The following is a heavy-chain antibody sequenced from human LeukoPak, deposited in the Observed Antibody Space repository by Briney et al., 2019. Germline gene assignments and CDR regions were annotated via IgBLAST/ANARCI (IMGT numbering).Heavy chain of an antibody. V-gene: IGHV4-59*01. D-gene: IGHD3-10*01. Sequence: SETLYLTYTVSGGSISSYYWTWIRQPPGKGLEWIGYIYYSASTNYNPSLKSRVTISVDTSKNQCSLKLSSVTAADTAVYYCATDGSGSYNPPYYCYYGMDVWGQGTTVTVSS. CDR1: GGSISSYY. CDR3: ATDGSGSYNPPYYCYYGMDV. CDR2: IYYSAST. J-gene: IGHJ6*02.